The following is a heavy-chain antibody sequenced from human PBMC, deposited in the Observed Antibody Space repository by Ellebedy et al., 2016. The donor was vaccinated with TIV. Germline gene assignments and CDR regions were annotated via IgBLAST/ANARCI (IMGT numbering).Heavy chain of an antibody. V-gene: IGHV3-23*01. CDR1: GLTFSSHA. CDR2: ITESGGNT. Sequence: PGGSLRLSCAASGLTFSSHAMSWVRQAPGKGLEWVSSITESGGNTYYADSVRRRFTISRDNSKNTLFLQMYSLRAEDTAVYYCANTLRSMIPQRENFQRWGQGTLVTVSS. CDR3: ANTLRSMIPQRENFQR. J-gene: IGHJ1*01. D-gene: IGHD3-22*01.